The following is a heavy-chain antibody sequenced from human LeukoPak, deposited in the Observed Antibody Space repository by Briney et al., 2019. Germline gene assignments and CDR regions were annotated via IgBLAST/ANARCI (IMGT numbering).Heavy chain of an antibody. J-gene: IGHJ4*02. Sequence: PGGSLRLSCAASGFTFRSYAMHWVRQAPGKGLEWVAVISDDGSRQHYADFLEGRITISRDNSKNTVSLQMSSLRTEDTAVYFCAREQSGDGWSGFDYWGQGTLVTVSS. CDR3: AREQSGDGWSGFDY. CDR1: GFTFRSYA. V-gene: IGHV3-30*15. CDR2: ISDDGSRQ. D-gene: IGHD6-19*01.